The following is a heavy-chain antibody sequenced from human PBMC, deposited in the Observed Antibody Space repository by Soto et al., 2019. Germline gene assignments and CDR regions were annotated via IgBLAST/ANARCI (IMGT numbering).Heavy chain of an antibody. Sequence: RESLKISCKGSGYSFTSYWISWVRQMPGKGLEWMGRIDPSDSYTNYSPSFQGHVTISADKSISTAYLQWSSLKASDTAMYYCARQGDYDFDYWGQGTLVTVSS. D-gene: IGHD4-17*01. V-gene: IGHV5-10-1*01. CDR1: GYSFTSYW. CDR2: IDPSDSYT. J-gene: IGHJ4*02. CDR3: ARQGDYDFDY.